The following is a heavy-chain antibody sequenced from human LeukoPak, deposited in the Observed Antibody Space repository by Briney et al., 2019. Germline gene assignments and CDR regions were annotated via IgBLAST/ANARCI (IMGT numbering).Heavy chain of an antibody. Sequence: SETLSLTCTVSGCSISSYYWSWIRQPPGKGLDWVGYIYYIGSTNYNPSLKSRVTISVDTSKHQLYLKLSSVTAADTAVYYCARDSDVGNFDYWGQGTLVTVSS. CDR3: ARDSDVGNFDY. J-gene: IGHJ4*01. V-gene: IGHV4-59*01. CDR1: GCSISSYY. CDR2: IYYIGST.